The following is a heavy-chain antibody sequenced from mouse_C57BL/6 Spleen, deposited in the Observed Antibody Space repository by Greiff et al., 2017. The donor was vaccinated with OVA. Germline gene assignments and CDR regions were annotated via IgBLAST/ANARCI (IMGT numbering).Heavy chain of an antibody. D-gene: IGHD4-1*01. Sequence: ESGPGLVKPSQSLSLTCSVTGYSITSGYYWNWIRQFPGNKLEWMGYISYDGSNNYNPSLKNRISITRDTSKNQFFLKLNSVTTEDTATYYCAREGWDGYYFDYWGQGTTLTVSS. CDR1: GYSITSGYY. V-gene: IGHV3-6*01. CDR3: AREGWDGYYFDY. CDR2: ISYDGSN. J-gene: IGHJ2*01.